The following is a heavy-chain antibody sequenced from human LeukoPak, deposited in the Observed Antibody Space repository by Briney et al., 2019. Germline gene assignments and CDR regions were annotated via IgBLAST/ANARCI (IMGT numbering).Heavy chain of an antibody. Sequence: GASVKVSCKASGYTFTSYAMNWVRQAPGQGLEWMGWINTNTGNPTYAQGFTGRFVFSLDTSVSTAYLQISSLKAEDTAVYYCARDPKKSIAARGINYYYYYYMDVWGKGTTVTVSS. CDR2: INTNTGNP. CDR3: ARDPKKSIAARGINYYYYYYMDV. J-gene: IGHJ6*03. CDR1: GYTFTSYA. D-gene: IGHD6-6*01. V-gene: IGHV7-4-1*02.